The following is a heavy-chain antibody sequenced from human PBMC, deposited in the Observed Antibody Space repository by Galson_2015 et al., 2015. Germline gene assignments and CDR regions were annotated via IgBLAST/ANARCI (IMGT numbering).Heavy chain of an antibody. CDR1: GYSFTSYW. V-gene: IGHV5-51*01. J-gene: IGHJ5*02. D-gene: IGHD4-17*01. CDR3: ARTDYGDYKLWFDP. CDR2: IYPGDSDT. Sequence: QSGAEVKKPGESLKISFKDSGYSFTSYWIVWVRQVPGKGLEYMGIIYPGDSDTRYSPSFQGQVTISADKSINTAYLQWSSLKASDTAMYYCARTDYGDYKLWFDPWGQGTLVTVSS.